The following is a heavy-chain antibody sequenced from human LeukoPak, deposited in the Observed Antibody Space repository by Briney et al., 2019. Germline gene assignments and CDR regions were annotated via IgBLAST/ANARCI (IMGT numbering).Heavy chain of an antibody. CDR1: GGSISNYY. CDR2: IYYSGST. V-gene: IGHV4-59*04. CDR3: ASSGSYSGSYMTPDY. Sequence: SETLSLTCTVSGGSISNYYWNWIRQPPGKGLEWIGSIYYSGSTYYNPSLKSRVTISVDTSKNQFSLKLSSVTAADTAVYYCASSGSYSGSYMTPDYWGQGTLVTVSS. D-gene: IGHD1-26*01. J-gene: IGHJ4*02.